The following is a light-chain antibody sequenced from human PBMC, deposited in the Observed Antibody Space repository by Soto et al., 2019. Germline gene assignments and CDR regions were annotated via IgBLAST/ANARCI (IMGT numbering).Light chain of an antibody. V-gene: IGLV1-44*01. J-gene: IGLJ2*01. Sequence: QSVLTQPPSVSGTPGQRVTISCSGISSNIGSNPVNWYQQVPGTAPKLLIYNNNQRTSGVPDRFSGSKSGTSASLAIGGLQSEDEADYYCASWDDSLICPIFGGATKLTVL. CDR1: SSNIGSNP. CDR2: NNN. CDR3: ASWDDSLICPI.